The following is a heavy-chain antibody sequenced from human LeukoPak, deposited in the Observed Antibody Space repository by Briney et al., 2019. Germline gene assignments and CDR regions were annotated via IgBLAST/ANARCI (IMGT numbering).Heavy chain of an antibody. V-gene: IGHV1-2*02. Sequence: ASVKVSCKASGYSFSSYGISWVRQAPGQGLEWMGWINPNSGGTNYAQKFQGRVTMTRDTSTSTAYMELSRLRSDDTAVYYCARVPPAFGMDVWGQGTTVTVSS. CDR3: ARVPPAFGMDV. D-gene: IGHD3-3*02. CDR2: INPNSGGT. CDR1: GYSFSSYG. J-gene: IGHJ6*02.